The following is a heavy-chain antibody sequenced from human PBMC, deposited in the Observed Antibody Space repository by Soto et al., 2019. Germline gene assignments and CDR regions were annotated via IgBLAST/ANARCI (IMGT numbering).Heavy chain of an antibody. CDR1: GGSISSGGYY. Sequence: QVQLQESGPGLVKPSQTLYLPCTVSGGSISSGGYYWSWIRQHPGKDLELIGYTHYRGSTYYNPSLKGRVTISVDTSKNQFSLKLSSVTAADTAVYYCARGPTYYYDSSGYYARDYYGMDVWGQGTTVTVSS. CDR2: THYRGST. D-gene: IGHD3-22*01. V-gene: IGHV4-31*03. CDR3: ARGPTYYYDSSGYYARDYYGMDV. J-gene: IGHJ6*02.